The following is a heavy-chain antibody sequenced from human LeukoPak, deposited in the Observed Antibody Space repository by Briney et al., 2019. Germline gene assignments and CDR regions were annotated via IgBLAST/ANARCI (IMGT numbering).Heavy chain of an antibody. CDR2: IRYDGSNK. J-gene: IGHJ4*02. D-gene: IGHD3-22*01. V-gene: IGHV3-30*02. Sequence: GGSLRLSCAASGFTSSSYGMHWVRQAPGKGLEWVAFIRYDGSNKYYADSVKGRFTISRDNSKNTLYLQMNSLRAEDTAVYYCAKDPRYYDSSGYPYYFDYWGQGTLVTVSS. CDR3: AKDPRYYDSSGYPYYFDY. CDR1: GFTSSSYG.